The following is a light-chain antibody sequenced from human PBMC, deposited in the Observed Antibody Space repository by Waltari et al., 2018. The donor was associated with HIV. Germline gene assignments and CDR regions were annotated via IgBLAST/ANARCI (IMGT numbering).Light chain of an antibody. CDR3: QSADITGTLGV. V-gene: IGLV3-25*03. Sequence: SYELAQPPSVSVSPGQTARLTCSGDALPRQFVYWYQQKPGQAPIVVIYKDSERPSGIPGRFSGFISGTTAMLTISAVQAEDEADYYCQSADITGTLGVFGGGTRLTV. CDR2: KDS. J-gene: IGLJ2*01. CDR1: ALPRQF.